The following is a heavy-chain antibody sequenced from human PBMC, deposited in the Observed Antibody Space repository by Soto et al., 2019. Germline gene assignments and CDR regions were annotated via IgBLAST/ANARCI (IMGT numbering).Heavy chain of an antibody. D-gene: IGHD3-16*01. CDR2: ISPYTGNT. J-gene: IGHJ6*02. CDR3: VMVDNYVTPTPQDV. CDR1: GYIFVNYG. Sequence: QVQLVQSGDEVKKPGASVEVSCKASGYIFVNYGIAWVRQAPGQGLEWMGWISPYTGNTHSATKIQGRLTMTTDTSTSTAYMDLGSLTSHDTAEYYCVMVDNYVTPTPQDVWGQGTTVTVSS. V-gene: IGHV1-18*01.